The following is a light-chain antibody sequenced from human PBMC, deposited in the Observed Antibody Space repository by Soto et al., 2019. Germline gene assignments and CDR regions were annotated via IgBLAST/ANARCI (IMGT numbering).Light chain of an antibody. J-gene: IGLJ3*02. CDR2: EVS. CDR3: SSYTSSTTLGV. Sequence: QSALTQPASVSGSPGQSITISCTGTNSDVGGYVYVSWYQQHPGKAPKLMIYEVSHRPSGVSNRFSGSRSGNTASLTISGLQAEDEADYYCSSYTSSTTLGVFGGGTKLTVL. CDR1: NSDVGGYVY. V-gene: IGLV2-14*01.